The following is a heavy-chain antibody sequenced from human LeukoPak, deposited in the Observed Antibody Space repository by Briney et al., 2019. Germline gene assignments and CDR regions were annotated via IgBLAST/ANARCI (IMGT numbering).Heavy chain of an antibody. V-gene: IGHV4-39*07. CDR1: GGSISSSSYY. D-gene: IGHD3-9*01. Sequence: PSETLSLTCTVSGGSISSSSYYWGWIRQPPGKGLEWIGSIYYSGSTYYNPSLKSRVTISVDTSKNQFSLKLSSVTAADTAVYYCARGLTGKGYFDWSLPGHYYYYMDVWGKGTTVTISS. J-gene: IGHJ6*03. CDR2: IYYSGST. CDR3: ARGLTGKGYFDWSLPGHYYYYMDV.